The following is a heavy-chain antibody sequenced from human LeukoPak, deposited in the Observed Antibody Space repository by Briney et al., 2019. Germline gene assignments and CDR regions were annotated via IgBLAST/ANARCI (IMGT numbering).Heavy chain of an antibody. CDR2: ISSNSAYL. D-gene: IGHD2-15*01. V-gene: IGHV3-21*04. CDR3: ASSPGYCSGGSCLPNAFDI. J-gene: IGHJ3*02. CDR1: GFTFSSYG. Sequence: PGGSLRLSCAASGFTFSSYGMDWVRQAPGKGLEWVSSISSNSAYLYYVDSLRGRFTVSRDNAKSSLSLQMNSLRAEDTAVYYCASSPGYCSGGSCLPNAFDIWGQGTMVTVSS.